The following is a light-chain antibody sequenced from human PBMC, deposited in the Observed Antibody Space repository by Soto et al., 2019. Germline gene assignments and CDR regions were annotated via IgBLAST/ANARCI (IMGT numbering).Light chain of an antibody. Sequence: QSALTQPASVSGSPGQSITISCTGTSSDIGTYNYASWYQQHPGKAPKVIIYEVSNRPSGVSNRFSGSKSGNTASLTISGLQAEEEADYYCSSYTVTSVTLYVFGTGTKVTVL. CDR1: SSDIGTYNY. V-gene: IGLV2-14*01. CDR3: SSYTVTSVTLYV. CDR2: EVS. J-gene: IGLJ1*01.